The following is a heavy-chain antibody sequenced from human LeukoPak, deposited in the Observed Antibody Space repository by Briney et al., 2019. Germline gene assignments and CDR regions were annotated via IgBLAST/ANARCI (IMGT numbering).Heavy chain of an antibody. CDR2: VYHRGNT. J-gene: IGHJ4*02. D-gene: IGHD3-10*01. CDR1: GVSITSDNW. Sequence: SETLSLTCAVSGVSITSDNWWSWVRQTPGKGLEWIGEVYHRGNTNYNPSLKSRVTVSVDKSKNQFSLKLNSVTAADTAVYYCARVPRGAGALDCWGQGTLVTVSS. V-gene: IGHV4-4*02. CDR3: ARVPRGAGALDC.